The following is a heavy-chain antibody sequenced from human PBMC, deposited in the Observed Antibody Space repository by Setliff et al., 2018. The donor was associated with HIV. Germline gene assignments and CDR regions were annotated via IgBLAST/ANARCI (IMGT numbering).Heavy chain of an antibody. D-gene: IGHD3-16*01. J-gene: IGHJ3*02. CDR3: ARRTIWGDAFDI. CDR2: IFHSGNT. Sequence: SETLSLTCNVSGYSISSGFYWGWIRQPPGKGLEWIGNIFHSGNTDQNPSLKSRVTMSVATSENQFSLRLNSVTAADTAVYYCARRTIWGDAFDIWGRGTMVTVSS. V-gene: IGHV4-38-2*02. CDR1: GYSISSGFY.